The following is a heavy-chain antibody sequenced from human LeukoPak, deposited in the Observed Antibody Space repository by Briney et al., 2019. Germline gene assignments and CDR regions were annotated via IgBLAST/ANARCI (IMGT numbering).Heavy chain of an antibody. CDR2: IYYSGST. J-gene: IGHJ4*02. CDR1: GGSLSSYY. Sequence: SETLSLTCTVSGGSLSSYYWSWIRQPPGKGLEWIGYIYYSGSTNYNPSLKSRVTISVDTSKNQFSLKLSSVTAADTAVYYCARGGKLLRYFDWYDYWGQGTLVTVSS. CDR3: ARGGKLLRYFDWYDY. V-gene: IGHV4-59*01. D-gene: IGHD3-9*01.